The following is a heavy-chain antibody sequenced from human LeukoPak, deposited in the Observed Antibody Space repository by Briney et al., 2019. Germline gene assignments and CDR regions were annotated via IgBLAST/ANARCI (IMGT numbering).Heavy chain of an antibody. CDR2: IWYDGSNK. V-gene: IGHV3-33*01. J-gene: IGHJ3*02. CDR3: ARDQNPSSGWILNAFDI. CDR1: GFTFSSHG. Sequence: GGSLRLSCAASGFTFSSHGMHWVRQAPGKGLEWVAVIWYDGSNKYYADSVKGRFTISRDNSKNTLYLQMNSLRAEDTAVYYCARDQNPSSGWILNAFDIWGQGTMVTVSS. D-gene: IGHD6-19*01.